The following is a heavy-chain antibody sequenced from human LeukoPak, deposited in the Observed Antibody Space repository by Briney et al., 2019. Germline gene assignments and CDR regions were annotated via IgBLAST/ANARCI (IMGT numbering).Heavy chain of an antibody. CDR3: AREDIAAAGQHNWFDP. D-gene: IGHD6-13*01. J-gene: IGHJ5*02. Sequence: PSETLSLTCTVSGGSISSGSYYWSWIRQPAGKGLEWIGRIYTSGSTNYNPSLKSRVTISVDTSKNQFSLKLSSVTAADTAVYYCAREDIAAAGQHNWFDPWGQGTLVTVSS. CDR1: GGSISSGSYY. CDR2: IYTSGST. V-gene: IGHV4-61*02.